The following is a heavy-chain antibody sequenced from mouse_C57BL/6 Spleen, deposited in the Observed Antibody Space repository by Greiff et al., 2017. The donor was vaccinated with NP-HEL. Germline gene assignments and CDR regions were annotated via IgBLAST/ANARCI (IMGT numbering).Heavy chain of an antibody. CDR1: GYTFTSYW. V-gene: IGHV1-53*01. CDR2: INPNNGGT. CDR3: ARWGTTVVATRGDY. D-gene: IGHD1-1*01. J-gene: IGHJ2*01. Sequence: QVQLQQPGTELVKPGASVKLSCKASGYTFTSYWMHWVKQRPGQGLEWIGNINPNNGGTNYNEKFKSKATLTVDKSSSTAYMQLSSLTSEDSAVYYCARWGTTVVATRGDYWGQGTTLTVSS.